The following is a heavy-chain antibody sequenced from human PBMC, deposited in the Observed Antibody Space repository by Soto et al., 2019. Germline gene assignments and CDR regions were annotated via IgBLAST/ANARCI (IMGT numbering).Heavy chain of an antibody. CDR3: ARYDPYYYGMDV. J-gene: IGHJ6*02. CDR1: GYTFTSYY. Sequence: ASVKVSCKASGYTFTSYYMHWVRQAPGQGLEWMGIINPSGGSTSYAQKFQGRVTITADESTSTAYMELSSLRSEDTAVYYCARYDPYYYGMDVWGQGTTVTVSS. CDR2: INPSGGST. V-gene: IGHV1-46*01. D-gene: IGHD1-1*01.